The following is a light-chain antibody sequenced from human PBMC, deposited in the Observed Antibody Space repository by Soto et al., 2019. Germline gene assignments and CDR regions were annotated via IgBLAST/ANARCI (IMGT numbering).Light chain of an antibody. CDR2: DAS. CDR3: QQYGSSPGT. Sequence: EIVLTQSPGTLSLSPGERATLSCRASQSVSGSYLAWYQHKPGQAPRLLIYDASSRATGIQDRFSGSGSRTDFTLTISRLEPEDFAVYYCQQYGSSPGTFGQGTKLEIK. J-gene: IGKJ2*01. CDR1: QSVSGSY. V-gene: IGKV3-20*01.